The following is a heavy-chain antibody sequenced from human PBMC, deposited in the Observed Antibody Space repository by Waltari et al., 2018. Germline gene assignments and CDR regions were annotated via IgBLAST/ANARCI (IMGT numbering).Heavy chain of an antibody. D-gene: IGHD3-16*01. J-gene: IGHJ4*02. CDR2: IKQDGSEK. V-gene: IGHV3-7*01. Sequence: EVQLVESGGGLVQPGGSLRLSCVASGFTFTSYWMSWVGQAPGKGLEWVANIKQDGSEKYYVDSVKGRFTISRDNAKNSLYLQMNSLRAGDTALYYCVRDRGWGNYFDYWGQGTLVTVSS. CDR1: GFTFTSYW. CDR3: VRDRGWGNYFDY.